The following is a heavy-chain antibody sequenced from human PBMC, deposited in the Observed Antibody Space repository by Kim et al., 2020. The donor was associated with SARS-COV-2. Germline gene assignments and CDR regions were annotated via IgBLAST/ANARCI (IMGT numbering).Heavy chain of an antibody. Sequence: NTGYAQKFQGRVTMTRNTSISTAYMELSSLRSEDTAVYYCARGRGRIFDYWGQGTLVTVSS. D-gene: IGHD2-15*01. CDR3: ARGRGRIFDY. V-gene: IGHV1-8*01. J-gene: IGHJ4*02. CDR2: NT.